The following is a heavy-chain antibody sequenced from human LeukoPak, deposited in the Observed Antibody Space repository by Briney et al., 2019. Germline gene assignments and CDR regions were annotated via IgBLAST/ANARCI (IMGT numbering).Heavy chain of an antibody. V-gene: IGHV4-31*03. J-gene: IGHJ4*02. CDR3: ARERYDGSGRRFDY. CDR2: IYYSGNT. Sequence: SQTLSLTCTVSGGSISSGGYYWSWLRQHPGTGLEWVGYIYYSGNTYYNPSLKSRVTISLDTSKNQFSLKLSSVTAADTAAYYCARERYDGSGRRFDYWGQGTLVTVSS. CDR1: GGSISSGGYY. D-gene: IGHD3-22*01.